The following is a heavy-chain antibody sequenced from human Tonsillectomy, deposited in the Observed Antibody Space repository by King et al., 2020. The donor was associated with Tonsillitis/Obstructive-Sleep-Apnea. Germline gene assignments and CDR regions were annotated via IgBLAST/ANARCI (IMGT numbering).Heavy chain of an antibody. CDR1: GFTFSSYA. CDR3: AKDTYYDFWSGYSNFDY. Sequence: VQLVESGGGLVQPGGSLRLSCAASGFTFSSYAMSWVRQAPGKGLEWVSAISGSGGSTYYADSVKGRFTISRDNSKNTRYLQMNSLRAEDTAVYYCAKDTYYDFWSGYSNFDYWGQGTLVTVSS. J-gene: IGHJ4*02. CDR2: ISGSGGST. V-gene: IGHV3-23*04. D-gene: IGHD3-3*01.